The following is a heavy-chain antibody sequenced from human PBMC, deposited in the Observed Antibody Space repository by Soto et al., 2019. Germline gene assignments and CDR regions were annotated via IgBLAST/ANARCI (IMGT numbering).Heavy chain of an antibody. Sequence: TGGSLRLSCAASGFTFNTYGIHWVRQAPGKGLEWVTLIWYDGSNQYYADSVKGRFTISRDNSKDTVYLQMNSLSAEDTAVYYCARDAGIVVAGTRGIDYWGQGTLVTVSS. CDR2: IWYDGSNQ. CDR1: GFTFNTYG. CDR3: ARDAGIVVAGTRGIDY. J-gene: IGHJ4*02. V-gene: IGHV3-33*01. D-gene: IGHD6-19*01.